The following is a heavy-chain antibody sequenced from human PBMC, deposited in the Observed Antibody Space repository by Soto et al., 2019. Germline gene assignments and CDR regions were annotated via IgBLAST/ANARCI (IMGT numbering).Heavy chain of an antibody. CDR3: ARSTHDYYIMDV. CDR1: GYTFTGYY. Sequence: ASVKVSCKASGYTFTGYYMHWVRQAPGQGLEWMGWINPNSGGTNYAQKFQGWVTMTRDTSISTAYMELSRLRSDDTAVYYCARSTHDYYIMDVWGQGTTLNVSS. CDR2: INPNSGGT. J-gene: IGHJ6*02. V-gene: IGHV1-2*04.